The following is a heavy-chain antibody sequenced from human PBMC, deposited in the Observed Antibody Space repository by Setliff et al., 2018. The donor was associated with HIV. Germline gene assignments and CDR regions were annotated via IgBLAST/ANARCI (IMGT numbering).Heavy chain of an antibody. CDR3: ATADGSGFFAY. CDR2: ISSRGTTK. J-gene: IGHJ1*01. D-gene: IGHD3-10*01. V-gene: IGHV3-11*01. CDR1: GFTFSDYY. Sequence: SCVASGFTFSDYYITWIRHTPEKGLEWLSYISSRGTTKHYTDSLKGRFIVSRDSAMNSSYLHLSSLRADDTAVYYCATADGSGFFAYWGQGTQVTVSS.